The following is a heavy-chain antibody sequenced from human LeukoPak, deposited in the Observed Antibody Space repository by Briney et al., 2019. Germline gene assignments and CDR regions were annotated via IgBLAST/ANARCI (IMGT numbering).Heavy chain of an antibody. J-gene: IGHJ4*02. Sequence: GGSLRLSCAASGFTFSSYSMNWVRQAPGKGLEWVSSISTGISYIYYADSVKGRFTISRENAKNSLYLQMDSLRAEDTAVYYCARLTGNYGDYWGQGTLVTVPS. D-gene: IGHD3-10*01. V-gene: IGHV3-21*01. CDR3: ARLTGNYGDY. CDR1: GFTFSSYS. CDR2: ISTGISYI.